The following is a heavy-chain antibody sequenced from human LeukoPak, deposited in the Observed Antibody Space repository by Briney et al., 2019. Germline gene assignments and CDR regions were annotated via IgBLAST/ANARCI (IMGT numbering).Heavy chain of an antibody. CDR1: GFTFSSYG. V-gene: IGHV3-33*01. CDR2: IWYDGSNK. CDR3: ARERIAAAGTRVDP. D-gene: IGHD6-25*01. Sequence: GGSLRLSCAASGFTFSSYGMHWVRQAPGKGLEGVAVIWYDGSNKYYADSVKGRFTISGDNSKNTLYLQMNSLRAEDTAVYYCARERIAAAGTRVDPWGQGTLVTVSS. J-gene: IGHJ5*02.